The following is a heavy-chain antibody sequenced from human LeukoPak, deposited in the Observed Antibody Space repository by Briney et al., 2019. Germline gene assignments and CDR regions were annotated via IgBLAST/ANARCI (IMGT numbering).Heavy chain of an antibody. Sequence: PGGFLRLSCAASGFTVSSYYMSWVRQAPGKGLDWVSVIYSGGSAYYADSVKGRFTISRDNSKNTLYLQINSLRAEDTAVYYCARDLGRGYSNYWGQGTLVTVSS. CDR1: GFTVSSYY. CDR2: IYSGGSA. V-gene: IGHV3-66*01. D-gene: IGHD3-16*01. CDR3: ARDLGRGYSNY. J-gene: IGHJ4*02.